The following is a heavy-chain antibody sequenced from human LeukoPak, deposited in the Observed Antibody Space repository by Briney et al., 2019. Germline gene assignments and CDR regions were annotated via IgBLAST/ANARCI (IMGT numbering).Heavy chain of an antibody. V-gene: IGHV4-34*01. CDR3: ARDPAHYYDSSGGVDY. Sequence: SETLSLTCAVYGGSFSGYYWSWIRQPPGKGLEWIGSIYHSGSTYYNPSLKSRVTISVDTSKNQFSLKLSSVTAADTAVYYCARDPAHYYDSSGGVDYWGQGTLVTVSS. J-gene: IGHJ4*02. CDR1: GGSFSGYY. CDR2: IYHSGST. D-gene: IGHD3-22*01.